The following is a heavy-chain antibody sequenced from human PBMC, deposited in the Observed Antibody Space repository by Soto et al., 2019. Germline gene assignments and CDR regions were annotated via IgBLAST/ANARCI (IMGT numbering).Heavy chain of an antibody. J-gene: IGHJ4*02. CDR3: AAANCGDYLHIY. CDR1: GFTLSGYW. CDR2: INMDGTNT. D-gene: IGHD4-17*01. Sequence: GGSLRLSCAASGFTLSGYWMHWVRQAQRKGLVWVSRINMDGTNTNYADSVRGRSTTSGDNAKKTLYLQMNSLRAEDTAVYYCAAANCGDYLHIYWGQGALVTVSS. V-gene: IGHV3-74*01.